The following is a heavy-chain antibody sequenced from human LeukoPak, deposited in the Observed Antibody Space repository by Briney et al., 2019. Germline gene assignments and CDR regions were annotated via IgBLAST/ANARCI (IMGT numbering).Heavy chain of an antibody. Sequence: GGPLRLSCEVSEVAFRNNWMSWVRQAPGKGLEWVANVKQDGSEKYYVESVKGRFTISRDNAKNSLYLQMNSLRVEDTAIYYCATCSSLNGREFQYWGHGTLVSVSS. CDR1: EVAFRNNW. CDR2: VKQDGSEK. J-gene: IGHJ1*01. CDR3: ATCSSLNGREFQY. D-gene: IGHD2-2*01. V-gene: IGHV3-7*01.